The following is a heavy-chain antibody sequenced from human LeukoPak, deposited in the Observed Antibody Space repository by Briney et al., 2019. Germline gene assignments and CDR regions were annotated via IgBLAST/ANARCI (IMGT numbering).Heavy chain of an antibody. D-gene: IGHD7-27*01. CDR2: INHSGST. CDR1: GGSFSGYY. V-gene: IGHV4-34*01. J-gene: IGHJ6*03. Sequence: SETLSLTCTVSGGSFSGYYWSWIRQPPGKGLEWIGEINHSGSTNYNPSLKSRVTISVDTSKNQFSLKLSSVTAADTAVYYCARARAWDYYMDVWGKGTTVTVSS. CDR3: ARARAWDYYMDV.